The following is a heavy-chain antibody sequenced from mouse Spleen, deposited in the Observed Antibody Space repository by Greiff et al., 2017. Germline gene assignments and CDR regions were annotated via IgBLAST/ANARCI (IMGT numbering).Heavy chain of an antibody. V-gene: IGHV1-53*01. CDR2: INPSNGGT. Sequence: QVQLQQPGAELVKPGASVKLSCKASGYTFTSYWMHWVKQRPGQGLEWIGNINPSNGGTNYNEKFKSKATLTVDKSSSTAYMQLSSLTSEDSAVYYCARGDYYSNFYYAMDYWGQGTSVTVSS. CDR1: GYTFTSYW. CDR3: ARGDYYSNFYYAMDY. J-gene: IGHJ4*01. D-gene: IGHD2-5*01.